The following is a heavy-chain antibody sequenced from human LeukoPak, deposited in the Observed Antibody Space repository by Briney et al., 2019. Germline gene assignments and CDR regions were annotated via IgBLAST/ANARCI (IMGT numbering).Heavy chain of an antibody. CDR1: GFTFSNAW. CDR2: IKSKTDGGTT. V-gene: IGHV3-15*01. D-gene: IGHD3-22*01. CDR3: TTGEGFNYYDSSGYWRD. Sequence: PGGSLRLSCAASGFTFSNAWMSWVRQAPGKGLEWVGRIKSKTDGGTTDYAAPVKSRFTISRDDSKNTLYLQMNSLKTEDTAVYYCTTGEGFNYYDSSGYWRDWGQGTLVTVSS. J-gene: IGHJ4*02.